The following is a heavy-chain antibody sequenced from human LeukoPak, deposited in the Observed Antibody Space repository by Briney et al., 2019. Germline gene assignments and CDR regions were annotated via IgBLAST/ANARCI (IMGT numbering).Heavy chain of an antibody. V-gene: IGHV3-48*04. CDR3: ARAYYYGSGSYPS. CDR1: GFTFSSYS. Sequence: GGSLRLSCAASGFTFSSYSMNWVRQAPGKGLEWVSYISSSSGTIYYADSVKGRFTISRDNAKNSLYLQMNSLRAEDTAVYYCARAYYYGSGSYPSWGQGTLVTVSS. CDR2: ISSSSGTI. D-gene: IGHD3-10*01. J-gene: IGHJ5*02.